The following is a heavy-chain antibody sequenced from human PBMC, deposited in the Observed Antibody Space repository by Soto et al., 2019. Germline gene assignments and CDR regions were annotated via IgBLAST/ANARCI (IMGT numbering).Heavy chain of an antibody. J-gene: IGHJ6*03. D-gene: IGHD4-4*01. Sequence: QVQLVQSGAEVKKPGSSVKVSCKASGGTFSSYTISWVRQAPGQGLEWMGRIIPILGIANYAQKFQGRVTITADKSTSTAYMELSSLRSEDTAVYYCATGLRLQPVLLLEPYYYYMDVWGKGTTVTVSS. CDR2: IIPILGIA. CDR1: GGTFSSYT. CDR3: ATGLRLQPVLLLEPYYYYMDV. V-gene: IGHV1-69*02.